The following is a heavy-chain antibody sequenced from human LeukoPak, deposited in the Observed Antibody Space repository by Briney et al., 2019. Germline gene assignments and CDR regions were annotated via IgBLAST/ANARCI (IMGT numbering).Heavy chain of an antibody. CDR2: INPNSGGT. D-gene: IGHD4-11*01. V-gene: IGHV1-2*02. J-gene: IGHJ4*02. CDR3: ARDYSRYFDF. Sequence: GASVKVSCKASGYTFTGYDIYWMRQAPGQGLEWMGWINPNSGGTDYTQKFQGRVTMTRDTSISTAYMELSRLRSDDTAVYYCARDYSRYFDFWGQGTLVTVSS. CDR1: GYTFTGYD.